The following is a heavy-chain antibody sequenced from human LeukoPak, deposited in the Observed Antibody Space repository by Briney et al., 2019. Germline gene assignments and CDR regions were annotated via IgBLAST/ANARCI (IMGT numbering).Heavy chain of an antibody. CDR3: AREWEGGYSGYRGTDS. CDR1: GGSISSSNW. J-gene: IGHJ4*02. D-gene: IGHD5-12*01. V-gene: IGHV4-4*02. CDR2: IYHSGST. Sequence: SETLSLTCAVSGGSISSSNWWSWVRQPPGKGLEWIGEIYHSGSTNYNPSLKSRVTISVDKSKNQFSLQLKSVTPEDTAVYYCAREWEGGYSGYRGTDSWGQGTLVTVSS.